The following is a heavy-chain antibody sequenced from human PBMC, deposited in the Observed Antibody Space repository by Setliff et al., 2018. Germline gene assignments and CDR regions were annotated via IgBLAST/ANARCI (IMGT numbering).Heavy chain of an antibody. Sequence: ASGFRFSDLYMSWVRQVPGKGLEWLSKISGAGTAVYYADSVKGRFTISRDNAKNSLYLQMNSLRAEDTAVYYCARENYYVSSGYYYGVDYWGQGTLVTVSS. D-gene: IGHD3-22*01. CDR2: ISGAGTAV. V-gene: IGHV3-11*01. CDR3: ARENYYVSSGYYYGVDY. J-gene: IGHJ4*02. CDR1: GFRFSDLY.